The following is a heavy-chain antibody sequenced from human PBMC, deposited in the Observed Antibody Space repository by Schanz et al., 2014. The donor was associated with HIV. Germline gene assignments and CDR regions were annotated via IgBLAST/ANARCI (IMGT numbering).Heavy chain of an antibody. CDR2: IWYDGSNK. J-gene: IGHJ4*02. Sequence: VQLLESGGGLEQPGGSLRLSCVASGFTFNNYAMTWVRQAPGKGLEWVAVIWYDGSNKYYADSVKGRFTISRDNSKNTLYLQMNSLRAEDTAVYYCARDRMVYAQAPLYYFDYWGQGTLVTVSS. CDR3: ARDRMVYAQAPLYYFDY. D-gene: IGHD2-8*01. CDR1: GFTFNNYA. V-gene: IGHV3-33*08.